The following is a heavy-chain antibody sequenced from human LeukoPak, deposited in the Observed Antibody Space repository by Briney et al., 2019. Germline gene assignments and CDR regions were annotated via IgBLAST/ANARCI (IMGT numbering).Heavy chain of an antibody. D-gene: IGHD3-10*01. CDR1: GGSISSYY. CDR3: ARVEEGYGSGRRENYYYYYMDV. Sequence: SETLSLTCTVSGGSISSYYWSWIRQPPGKGLEWIGYIHYSGSTNYNPSLKSRVTISVDTSKKQFSLKLSSGTAADTAVYYCARVEEGYGSGRRENYYYYYMDVWGKGTTVTVSS. V-gene: IGHV4-59*01. CDR2: IHYSGST. J-gene: IGHJ6*03.